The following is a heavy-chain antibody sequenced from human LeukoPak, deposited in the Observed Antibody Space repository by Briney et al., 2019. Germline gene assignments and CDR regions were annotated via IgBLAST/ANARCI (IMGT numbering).Heavy chain of an antibody. CDR3: AKDKDSSGYYRTAEYFQH. D-gene: IGHD3-22*01. Sequence: PGGSLRLSCAASGFTFSSYGMHWVRQAPGKGLEWVAFIRYDGSNKYYADSVKGRFTISRDNSKNTLYLQMNSLRAEDTAVYYCAKDKDSSGYYRTAEYFQHWGQGTLVTVSS. CDR2: IRYDGSNK. CDR1: GFTFSSYG. J-gene: IGHJ1*01. V-gene: IGHV3-30*02.